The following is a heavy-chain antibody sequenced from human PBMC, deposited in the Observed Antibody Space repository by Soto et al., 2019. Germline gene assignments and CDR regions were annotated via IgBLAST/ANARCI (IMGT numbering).Heavy chain of an antibody. CDR2: ISYDGSNK. J-gene: IGHJ6*04. D-gene: IGHD5-12*01. CDR1: GFTFSSYA. V-gene: IGHV3-30*18. CDR3: AKVGGYSGYDPVDV. Sequence: GGSLRLSCAASGFTFSSYAMHWVRQAPGKGLEWVAVISYDGSNKYYADSVKGRFTISRDNSKNTLYLQMNSLRAEDTAVYYCAKVGGYSGYDPVDVWGIGTTVTVSS.